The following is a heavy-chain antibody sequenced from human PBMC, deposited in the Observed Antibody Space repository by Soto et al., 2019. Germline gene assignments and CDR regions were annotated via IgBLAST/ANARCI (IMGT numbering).Heavy chain of an antibody. Sequence: QVQLQESGPGLVKPSGTLSLTCAVSGGSISSSYWWSWVRQPPGKGLEWIGDIYHSGNTNYNPSLKSRVTISVDKSKNQFSLKLSSVTAADTAVYYCARRRITMIVVVFDAFDIWGQGTMVTVSS. CDR3: ARRRITMIVVVFDAFDI. D-gene: IGHD3-22*01. J-gene: IGHJ3*02. CDR2: IYHSGNT. CDR1: GGSISSSYW. V-gene: IGHV4-4*02.